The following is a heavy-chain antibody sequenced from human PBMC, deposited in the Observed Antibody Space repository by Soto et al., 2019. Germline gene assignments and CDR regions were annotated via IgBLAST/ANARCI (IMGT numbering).Heavy chain of an antibody. CDR2: IYHSGST. D-gene: IGHD1-26*01. V-gene: IGHV4-4*02. CDR1: GGSISSSNW. CDR3: ARDVVGATRYYYYYGMDV. Sequence: SETLSLTCAVSGGSISSSNWWSWVRQPPGKGLEWIGEIYHSGSTNYSPSLKSRVAISVDKSKNQFSLKLSSVTAADTAVYYCARDVVGATRYYYYYGMDVWGQGTTVTVSS. J-gene: IGHJ6*02.